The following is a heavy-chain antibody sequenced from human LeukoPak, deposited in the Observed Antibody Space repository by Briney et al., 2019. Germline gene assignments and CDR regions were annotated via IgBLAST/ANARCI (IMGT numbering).Heavy chain of an antibody. D-gene: IGHD5-18*01. CDR1: GYSFTSYW. Sequence: TGESLKISCKGSGYSFTSYWIGWVRQMPGKGLEWMGIIYPGDSDTRYSPSFQGQVTISADKSISTAYLQWSSLKASDTAMYYCARLGEDTAMTLGEYYFDYWGQGTLVTVSS. J-gene: IGHJ4*02. V-gene: IGHV5-51*01. CDR3: ARLGEDTAMTLGEYYFDY. CDR2: IYPGDSDT.